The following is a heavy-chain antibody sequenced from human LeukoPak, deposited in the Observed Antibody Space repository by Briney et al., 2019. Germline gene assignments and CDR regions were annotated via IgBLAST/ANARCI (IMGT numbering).Heavy chain of an antibody. CDR3: AREPPYYYGSGSPPPSLFDY. CDR2: ISSSSNYR. D-gene: IGHD3-10*01. V-gene: IGHV3-21*01. J-gene: IGHJ4*02. CDR1: GFTFSSYS. Sequence: PGGSLRLSCAASGFTFSSYSMHWVRQAPGKGLEWVSSISSSSNYRYYTDSMKGRLTISRDNAKNSLYLEMNSLRAEDTAVYYCAREPPYYYGSGSPPPSLFDYWGQGTLVTVSS.